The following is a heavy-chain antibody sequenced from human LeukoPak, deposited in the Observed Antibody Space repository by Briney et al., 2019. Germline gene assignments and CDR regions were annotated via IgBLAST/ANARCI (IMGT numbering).Heavy chain of an antibody. J-gene: IGHJ3*02. CDR2: ISGSGGST. Sequence: PGGSLRLSCAASGYTLSVYAMSWGRQAPGKGLEWVSAISGSGGSTYYADSVKGRFTISRDKSKNTLYLQLNSLRAEDTAVYYCANRAQLLWFGEGGAFDIWGQGTMVTVSS. CDR1: GYTLSVYA. CDR3: ANRAQLLWFGEGGAFDI. V-gene: IGHV3-23*01. D-gene: IGHD3-10*01.